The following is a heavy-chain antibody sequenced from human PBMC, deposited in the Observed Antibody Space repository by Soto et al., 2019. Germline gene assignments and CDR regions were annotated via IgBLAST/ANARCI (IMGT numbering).Heavy chain of an antibody. CDR3: ARDNGQGLVSD. J-gene: IGHJ1*01. CDR2: ISTYNGNT. Sequence: QVQLVQSGAEVKKPGASVKVSCKASGYIFTSHGISWVRQAPGQGLEWMGRISTYNGNTKYAQKLQGRVTMTTDTSASRAYMDLRSFRSDDTAVYYCARDNGQGLVSDWGQGTLVTVSS. D-gene: IGHD6-19*01. V-gene: IGHV1-18*01. CDR1: GYIFTSHG.